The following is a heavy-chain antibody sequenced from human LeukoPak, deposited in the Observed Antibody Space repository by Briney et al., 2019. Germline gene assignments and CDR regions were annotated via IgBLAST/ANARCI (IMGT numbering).Heavy chain of an antibody. D-gene: IGHD1-26*01. J-gene: IGHJ4*02. V-gene: IGHV3-74*01. CDR1: GYTFSSYW. CDR2: INSDGSST. Sequence: PGGSLRLSCAGSGYTFSSYWMHWVRQAPGKGLVWVSRINSDGSSTAYADSVEGRFTISRDNAKYTLYLQMNSLGVEDTAVYYCYLSGSFDYWGQGTLVTVSS. CDR3: YLSGSFDY.